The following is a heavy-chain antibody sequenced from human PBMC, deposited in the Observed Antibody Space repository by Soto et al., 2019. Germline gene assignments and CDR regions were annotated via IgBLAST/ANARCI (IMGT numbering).Heavy chain of an antibody. D-gene: IGHD5-12*01. CDR2: INAGNGNT. CDR1: GYTFTSYA. Sequence: QVQLVQSGAEVKKPGASVKVSCKASGYTFTSYAMHWVRQAPGQSLEWMGWINAGNGNTRYSQKFQGRVTITRDTSASTVYMELSSLRSEDTAVYYCAKDGVRNRRELSSATMDYWGQGTLVTVSS. J-gene: IGHJ4*02. CDR3: AKDGVRNRRELSSATMDY. V-gene: IGHV1-3*01.